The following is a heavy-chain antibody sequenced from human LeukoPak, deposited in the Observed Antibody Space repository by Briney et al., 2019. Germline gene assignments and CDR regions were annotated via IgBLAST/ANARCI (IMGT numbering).Heavy chain of an antibody. D-gene: IGHD6-13*01. CDR1: GFTVSSTY. CDR2: IYSGGST. Sequence: PGGSLRLSCTSSGFTVSSTYISWVRQAPGKWLEWVSVIYSGGSTDYADSVKDRFTISRDASKNTVFLQMNSLRVEDTAVYQCARVEGGIAAAGNFDYWGQGTLVTVSS. CDR3: ARVEGGIAAAGNFDY. V-gene: IGHV3-53*01. J-gene: IGHJ4*02.